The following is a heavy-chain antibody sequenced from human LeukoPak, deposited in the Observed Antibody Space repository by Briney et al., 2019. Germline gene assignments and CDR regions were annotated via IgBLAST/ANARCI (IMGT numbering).Heavy chain of an antibody. V-gene: IGHV4-59*12. CDR1: GGSISSYY. CDR2: IYYSGST. D-gene: IGHD4-17*01. Sequence: SETLSLTCTVSGGSISSYYWSWIRQPPGKGLEWIGYIYYSGSTNYNPSLKSRVTISVDTSKNQFSLKLSSVTAADTAVYYCARDITVTTITYHYYYMDVWGKGTTVTISS. CDR3: ARDITVTTITYHYYYMDV. J-gene: IGHJ6*03.